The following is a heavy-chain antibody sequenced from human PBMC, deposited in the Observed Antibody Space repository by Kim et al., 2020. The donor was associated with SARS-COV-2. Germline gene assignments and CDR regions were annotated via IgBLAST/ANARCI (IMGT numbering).Heavy chain of an antibody. D-gene: IGHD3-10*01. Sequence: GGSLRLSCAASGFTFSSYWMHWVRQAPGKGLVWVSHISTDGSGTTYADSVMGRFTVSRDNAKNMLYLQMNSLTAEDTAVYYCGVTMIRGVTPPDYWGQGTLVIVSS. CDR2: ISTDGSGT. CDR1: GFTFSSYW. J-gene: IGHJ4*02. CDR3: GVTMIRGVTPPDY. V-gene: IGHV3-74*01.